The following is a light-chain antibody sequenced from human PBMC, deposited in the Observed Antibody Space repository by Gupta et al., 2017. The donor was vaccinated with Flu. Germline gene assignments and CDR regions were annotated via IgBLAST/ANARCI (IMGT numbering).Light chain of an antibody. J-gene: IGKJ4*01. Sequence: EIVLTQSPGTLSLSPGERATLSCRASQSVRVNYLAWYQQKPGQAPRLLIYGASSRATGIPDRVSGSGSGTDFTLTISRLEPEDFAVYYCQQYGSFPLTFGGGTKVEIK. CDR1: QSVRVNY. CDR3: QQYGSFPLT. V-gene: IGKV3-20*01. CDR2: GAS.